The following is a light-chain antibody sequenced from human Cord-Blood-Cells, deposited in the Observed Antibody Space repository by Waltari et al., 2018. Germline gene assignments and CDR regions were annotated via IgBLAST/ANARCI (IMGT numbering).Light chain of an antibody. CDR2: AAS. CDR1: QSISSY. Sequence: DIQMTQSPSSLSASVGDRVTITCRASQSISSYLNWYQQKPGKAPKLLIYAASILQSGVPSRFSCSGSGTDFTLTISSLQPEDFATYYCQQSYSTLFTFGPGTKVDIK. J-gene: IGKJ3*01. V-gene: IGKV1-39*01. CDR3: QQSYSTLFT.